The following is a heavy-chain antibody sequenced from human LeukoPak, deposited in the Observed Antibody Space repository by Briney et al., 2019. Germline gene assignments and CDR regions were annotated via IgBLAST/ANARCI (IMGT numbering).Heavy chain of an antibody. D-gene: IGHD1-26*01. CDR1: GYTFTSYG. CDR2: IIPIFGTA. Sequence: SVKVSCKASGYTFTSYGISWVRQAPGQGLEWMGGIIPIFGTANYAQKFQGRVTITADESTSTAYMELSSLRSEDTAVYYCARDSSGSLWFDPWGQGTLVTVSS. CDR3: ARDSSGSLWFDP. V-gene: IGHV1-69*13. J-gene: IGHJ5*02.